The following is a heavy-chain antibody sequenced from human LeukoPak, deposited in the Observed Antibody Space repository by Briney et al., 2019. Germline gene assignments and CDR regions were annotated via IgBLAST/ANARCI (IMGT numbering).Heavy chain of an antibody. CDR3: TTRSFTIFGVTYYYYMDV. V-gene: IGHV3-15*01. Sequence: PGGSLRLSCAASRFTFSNAWMSWVRQAPGKGLEWVGRIKSKTDGGTTDYAAPVKGRFTISRDDSKNTLYLQMNSLKTEDTAVYYCTTRSFTIFGVTYYYYMDVWGKGTTVTVSS. CDR1: RFTFSNAW. J-gene: IGHJ6*03. CDR2: IKSKTDGGTT. D-gene: IGHD3-3*01.